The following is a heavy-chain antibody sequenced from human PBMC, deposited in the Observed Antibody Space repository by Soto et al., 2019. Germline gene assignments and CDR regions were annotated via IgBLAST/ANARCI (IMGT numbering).Heavy chain of an antibody. Sequence: EVQLVESGGGLVQPGGSLRLSCAASGFSFSDYWMHWVRQAPGKGLVWVSRVKYDGGSTSYGDSVKGRFTISRDNAKSTVYLQMNSLSAEDTAVYYCARGLRGEYGKDVWGQGTTVTVSS. D-gene: IGHD3-10*01. CDR1: GFSFSDYW. CDR2: VKYDGGST. CDR3: ARGLRGEYGKDV. V-gene: IGHV3-74*01. J-gene: IGHJ6*01.